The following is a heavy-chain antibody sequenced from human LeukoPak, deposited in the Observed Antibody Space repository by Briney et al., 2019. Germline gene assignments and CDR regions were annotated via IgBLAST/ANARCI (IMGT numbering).Heavy chain of an antibody. D-gene: IGHD1-26*01. J-gene: IGHJ4*02. CDR3: ARGGGSYKNDY. V-gene: IGHV1-2*02. Sequence: ASVKVSCKASGYTFTGYYIHWVRQAPGQGLEWLGWISPNSGGTNYAQKFQGRVTMTRDTSINTAYMELSSLTSDDTAVYYCARGGGSYKNDYWGQGTLVTVSS. CDR1: GYTFTGYY. CDR2: ISPNSGGT.